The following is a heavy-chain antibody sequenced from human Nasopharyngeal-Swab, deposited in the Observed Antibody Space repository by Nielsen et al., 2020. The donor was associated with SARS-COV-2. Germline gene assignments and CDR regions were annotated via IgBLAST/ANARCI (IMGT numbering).Heavy chain of an antibody. CDR1: GFTFSSYS. Sequence: GESLKISCAASGFTFSSYSMNWVRQAPGKGPEWVSSISSSSSYIYYADSVKGRFTISRDNAKNSLYLQMNSLRAEDTAVYYCAKEGAFDIWGQGTMVTVSS. V-gene: IGHV3-21*01. CDR3: AKEGAFDI. J-gene: IGHJ3*02. CDR2: ISSSSSYI.